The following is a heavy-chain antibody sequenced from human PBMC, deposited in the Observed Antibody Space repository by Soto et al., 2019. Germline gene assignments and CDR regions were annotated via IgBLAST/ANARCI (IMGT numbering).Heavy chain of an antibody. CDR2: IWYDGSNK. D-gene: IGHD6-13*01. CDR1: GFTFSSYG. J-gene: IGHJ6*02. Sequence: GGSLRLSCAASGFTFSSYGMHWVRQAPGKGLEWVAVIWYDGSNKYYADSVKGRFTISRDNSKNTLYLQMNSLRAEDTAVYYCARDNAAGYSSSYGMDVWGQGTTVTVSS. CDR3: ARDNAAGYSSSYGMDV. V-gene: IGHV3-33*01.